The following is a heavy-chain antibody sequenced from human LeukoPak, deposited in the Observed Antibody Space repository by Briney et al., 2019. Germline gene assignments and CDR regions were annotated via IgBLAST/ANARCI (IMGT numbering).Heavy chain of an antibody. D-gene: IGHD4-17*01. CDR1: GYSFTSYW. J-gene: IGHJ2*01. CDR2: IYPGDSDT. CDR3: ARRLLPYGDYGPYFDL. Sequence: GESLKISCKGSGYSFTSYWIGWVRQMPGKGLEWMGIIYPGDSDTRYSPSFQGQVTISADKSISTAYLQWSSLKASDTAMYCCARRLLPYGDYGPYFDLWGRGTLVTVSS. V-gene: IGHV5-51*01.